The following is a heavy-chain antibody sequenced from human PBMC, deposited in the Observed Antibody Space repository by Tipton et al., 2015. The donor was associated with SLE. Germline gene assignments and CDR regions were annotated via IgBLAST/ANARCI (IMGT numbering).Heavy chain of an antibody. CDR2: ISGSGSLI. CDR3: AKMTDPQSTRFGFEF. J-gene: IGHJ4*02. Sequence: SLRLSCAASGFSFRTYAMAWVRQAPAKGLEWVSTISGSGSLIYYLESVKGRFTISRDNSRTTLYLQMNSLRAEDTAVYYCAKMTDPQSTRFGFEFWGRGSLVTVSS. CDR1: GFSFRTYA. V-gene: IGHV3-23*01. D-gene: IGHD2-2*01.